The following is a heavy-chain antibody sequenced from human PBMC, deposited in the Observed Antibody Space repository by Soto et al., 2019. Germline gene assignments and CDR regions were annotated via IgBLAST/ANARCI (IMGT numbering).Heavy chain of an antibody. CDR2: IFWDDNK. V-gene: IGHV2-5*02. D-gene: IGHD6-19*01. CDR1: GFSLTTTAVG. J-gene: IGHJ1*01. Sequence: QITLKESGPTLVKPTQTLTLTCTFSGFSLTTTAVGVGWIRQPPGKALEWLALIFWDDNKHYSPSLKSRLTITKDTSNNQVVLIMTNMDPVDTATYYCAHGLGYSNGWQYFHTRGQGTLVTVSS. CDR3: AHGLGYSNGWQYFHT.